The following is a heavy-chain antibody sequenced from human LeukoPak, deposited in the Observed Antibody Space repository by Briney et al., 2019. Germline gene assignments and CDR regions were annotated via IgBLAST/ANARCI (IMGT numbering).Heavy chain of an antibody. CDR2: ISSSSDYT. CDR3: AREQRTTVTIRRASDY. CDR1: GFTFSDRY. J-gene: IGHJ4*02. V-gene: IGHV3-11*06. Sequence: GGSLRLSCAVSGFTFSDRYMSWIHQAPGKGLEWVSYISSSSDYTNYADSVKGRFTISRDNAKNSLYLQMNSLRAEDTAVYYCAREQRTTVTIRRASDYWGQGTLVTVSS. D-gene: IGHD4-17*01.